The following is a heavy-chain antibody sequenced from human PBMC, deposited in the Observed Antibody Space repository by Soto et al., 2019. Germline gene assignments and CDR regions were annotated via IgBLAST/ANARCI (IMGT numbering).Heavy chain of an antibody. D-gene: IGHD2-2*01. CDR3: ARHVQDIVVVPADLYYFDY. CDR1: GGSISSSSYY. CDR2: IYYSGST. J-gene: IGHJ4*02. V-gene: IGHV4-39*01. Sequence: QLQLQESGPGLVKPSETLSLTCTVSGGSISSSSYYWGWIRQPPGKGLEWIGSIYYSGSTYYNPSRKSRVTISIDTSKNQFSLKLSSVTAADTAVYYCARHVQDIVVVPADLYYFDYWGQGTLVTVSS.